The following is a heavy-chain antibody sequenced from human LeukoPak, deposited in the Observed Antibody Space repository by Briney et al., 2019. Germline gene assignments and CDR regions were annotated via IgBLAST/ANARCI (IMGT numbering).Heavy chain of an antibody. CDR3: AKDRWGGYSDSSSPFDY. CDR2: IRYDGSNK. D-gene: IGHD3-22*01. CDR1: GFTFSSYG. Sequence: QPGGSLRLSCAASGFTFSSYGMHWVRRAPGKGLEWVAFIRYDGSNKYYADSVKGRFTISRDNSKNTLYLQMNSLRAEDTAVYYCAKDRWGGYSDSSSPFDYWGQGTLVTVSS. J-gene: IGHJ4*02. V-gene: IGHV3-30*02.